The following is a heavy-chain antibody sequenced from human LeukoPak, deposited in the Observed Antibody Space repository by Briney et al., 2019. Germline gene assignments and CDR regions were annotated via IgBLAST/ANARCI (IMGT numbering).Heavy chain of an antibody. Sequence: PSETLSLTCTVSGASISSSSYYWGWIRQPPGKGLEWIGSIYYSGATYYNPSLKSRVTISVDTSKNQFSLKLSSVTAADTAVYYCAFPGYGSGWPFDYWGQGSLVTVSS. CDR3: AFPGYGSGWPFDY. V-gene: IGHV4-39*01. CDR1: GASISSSSYY. J-gene: IGHJ4*02. CDR2: IYYSGAT. D-gene: IGHD6-19*01.